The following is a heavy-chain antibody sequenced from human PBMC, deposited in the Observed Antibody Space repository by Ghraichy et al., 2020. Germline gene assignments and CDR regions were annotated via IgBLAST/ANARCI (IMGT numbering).Heavy chain of an antibody. D-gene: IGHD6-13*01. Sequence: GESLNISCKGSGYSFTSYWIGWVRQMPGKGLEWMGIIYPGDSDTRYSPSFQGQVTISADKSISTAYLQWSSLKASDTAMYYCARPRGSWYEGLGAFDIWGQGTMVTVSS. V-gene: IGHV5-51*01. CDR2: IYPGDSDT. CDR3: ARPRGSWYEGLGAFDI. J-gene: IGHJ3*02. CDR1: GYSFTSYW.